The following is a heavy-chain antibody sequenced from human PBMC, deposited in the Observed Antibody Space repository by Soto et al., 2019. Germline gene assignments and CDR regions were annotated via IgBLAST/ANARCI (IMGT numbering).Heavy chain of an antibody. CDR1: GFTFSNAW. CDR3: TTRIAAAGTGGYYYGMDV. Sequence: EVQLVESGGGLVKPGGSLRLSCAASGFTFSNAWMNWVRQAPGKGLEWVGRIKSKTDGGTTDYAAPVKGRFTISRDDSKNTLYLQMNSLKTEDTAVYYCTTRIAAAGTGGYYYGMDVWGQGTKVTVSS. D-gene: IGHD6-13*01. V-gene: IGHV3-15*07. J-gene: IGHJ6*02. CDR2: IKSKTDGGTT.